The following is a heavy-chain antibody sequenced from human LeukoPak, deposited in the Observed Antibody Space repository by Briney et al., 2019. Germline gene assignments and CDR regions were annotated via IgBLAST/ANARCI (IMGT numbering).Heavy chain of an antibody. CDR3: AREYYGSGDF. V-gene: IGHV5-51*01. CDR2: IYPGDSDT. Sequence: GESLKISCKGSGFNFIDYWIGWVRQTRGKGLEWMGIIYPGDSDTRYSPSFQGQVTISADRSINTAYLQWSSLRASDTAMYYCAREYYGSGDFWGQGTLVTVSS. J-gene: IGHJ4*02. CDR1: GFNFIDYW. D-gene: IGHD3-10*01.